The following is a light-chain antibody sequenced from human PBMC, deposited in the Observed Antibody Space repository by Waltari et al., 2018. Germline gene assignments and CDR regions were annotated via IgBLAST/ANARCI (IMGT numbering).Light chain of an antibody. CDR3: QQYGSTPPT. CDR2: VAS. J-gene: IGKJ2*01. Sequence: EIVLTQSPGTLSLSPGERATLSCRASQSLSSSYLAWYQQKPGRDPRLLIIVASSRATGIHYRFSGGGSGTDFTLTITSLDPEDFEGYSCQQYGSTPPTFGQGTKLEI. CDR1: QSLSSSY. V-gene: IGKV3-20*01.